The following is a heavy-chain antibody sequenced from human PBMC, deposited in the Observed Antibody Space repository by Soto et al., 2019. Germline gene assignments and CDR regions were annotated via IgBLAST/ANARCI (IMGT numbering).Heavy chain of an antibody. Sequence: PSETLSLTCTVSGGSISSYYWSWIRQPPGKGLEWIGYIYYSGSTNYNPSLKSRVTISVDTSKNQSSLKLSSVTAADTALYYCARDMVEYYDFWSGYAFDIWGQGTMVTVSS. D-gene: IGHD3-3*01. CDR3: ARDMVEYYDFWSGYAFDI. CDR1: GGSISSYY. J-gene: IGHJ3*02. CDR2: IYYSGST. V-gene: IGHV4-59*01.